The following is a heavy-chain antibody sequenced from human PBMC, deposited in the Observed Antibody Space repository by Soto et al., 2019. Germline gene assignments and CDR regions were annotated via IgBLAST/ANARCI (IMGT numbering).Heavy chain of an antibody. CDR1: GFTFSSYD. D-gene: IGHD2-21*01. CDR2: IGTAGDT. J-gene: IGHJ4*02. V-gene: IGHV3-13*01. CDR3: ARAIGQGDDY. Sequence: EVQLVESGGGLVQPGGSLRLSCAASGFTFSSYDMHGVRQATGKGLEWVSGIGTAGDTYYPVSVKGRFTISRENAKNSLYLQMKSLRAEDTAVYYCARAIGQGDDYWGQGTLVTVSS.